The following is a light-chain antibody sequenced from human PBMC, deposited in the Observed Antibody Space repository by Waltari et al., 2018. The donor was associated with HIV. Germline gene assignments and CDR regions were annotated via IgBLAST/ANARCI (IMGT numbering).Light chain of an antibody. CDR2: EVN. Sequence: QSALTQPPSASGSLGPSVTISCTGTSSDVGGSEYVSWYQQHPDKAPKLIIYEVNKRPSGVPDRFSGSKSDNTASLTVAGLQDDDEAHYYCASYGDTNRVLFGGGTRVTVL. CDR1: SSDVGGSEY. J-gene: IGLJ6*01. CDR3: ASYGDTNRVL. V-gene: IGLV2-8*01.